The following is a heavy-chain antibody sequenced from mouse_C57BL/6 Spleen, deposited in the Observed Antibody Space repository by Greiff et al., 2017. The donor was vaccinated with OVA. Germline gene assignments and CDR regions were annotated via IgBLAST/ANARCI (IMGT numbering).Heavy chain of an antibody. CDR3: AREDYGYDEGVFDY. CDR1: GYTFTSYW. Sequence: QVQLQQPGAELVKPGASVKLSCKASGYTFTSYWMHWVKQRPGQGLEWIGMIHPNSGSTNYNEKFKSKATLTVDKSSSTAYMQLSSLTSEDSAVYYCAREDYGYDEGVFDYWGQGTTLTVSS. D-gene: IGHD2-2*01. J-gene: IGHJ2*01. V-gene: IGHV1-64*01. CDR2: IHPNSGST.